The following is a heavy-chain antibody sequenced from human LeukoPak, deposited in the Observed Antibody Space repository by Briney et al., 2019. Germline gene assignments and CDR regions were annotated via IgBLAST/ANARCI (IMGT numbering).Heavy chain of an antibody. D-gene: IGHD3-22*01. CDR1: GFTFSSYW. CDR2: IKQDGSEK. CDR3: ARGGDYYDSSGYRDLDY. Sequence: PGRSLRLSCAASGFTFSSYWMSWVRQAPGKGLEWVANIKQDGSEKYYVDSVKGRFTISRDNAKNSLYLQMNSLRAEDTAVYYCARGGDYYDSSGYRDLDYWGQGTLVTVSS. J-gene: IGHJ4*02. V-gene: IGHV3-7*01.